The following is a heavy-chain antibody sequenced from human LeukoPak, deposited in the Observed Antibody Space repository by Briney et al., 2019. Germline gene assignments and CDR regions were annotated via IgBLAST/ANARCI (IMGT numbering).Heavy chain of an antibody. V-gene: IGHV3-74*01. D-gene: IGHD2-21*01. CDR1: GFTFTDFW. CDR2: VKGDEIST. J-gene: IGHJ3*02. Sequence: GGSLRLSCAASGFTFTDFWMHWVRQAPGGGLVGASRVKGDEISTLYADSVKGRFTISRDNAKNTLYLQMNSLRADDTALYYCATGPYSAFEMWGQGTMVTVSS. CDR3: ATGPYSAFEM.